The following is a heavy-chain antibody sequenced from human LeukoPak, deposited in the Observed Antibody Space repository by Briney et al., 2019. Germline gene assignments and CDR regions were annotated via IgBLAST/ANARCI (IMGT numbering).Heavy chain of an antibody. V-gene: IGHV3-74*01. CDR2: IKGDGSST. CDR3: AKSDWFDP. J-gene: IGHJ5*02. Sequence: PGGSLRLSCAASGFTFSGYWMHWLRQAPGKGLVWVSRIKGDGSSTTYVDSVKGRFIISRDNTKNTLYLQMNSLRAEDTAVYYCAKSDWFDPWGQGTLVTVSS. CDR1: GFTFSGYW.